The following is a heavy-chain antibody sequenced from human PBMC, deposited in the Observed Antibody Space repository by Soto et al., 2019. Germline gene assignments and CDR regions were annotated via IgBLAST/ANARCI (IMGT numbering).Heavy chain of an antibody. CDR2: IYYSGST. V-gene: IGHV4-61*01. CDR3: ARAPGDSSGYYYLTSDNLFDY. D-gene: IGHD3-22*01. CDR1: GGSVSSGSYY. J-gene: IGHJ4*02. Sequence: PSETLSLTCTVSGGSVSSGSYYWSWIRQPPGKGLEWIGYIYYSGSTNYNPSLKSRVTISVDTSKNQFSLKLSSVTAADTAVYYCARAPGDSSGYYYLTSDNLFDYWGQGTLVTVS.